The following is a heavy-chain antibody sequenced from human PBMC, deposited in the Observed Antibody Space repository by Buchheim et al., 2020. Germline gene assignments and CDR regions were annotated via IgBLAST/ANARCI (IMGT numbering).Heavy chain of an antibody. CDR2: ISYDGSNK. Sequence: QVQLVESGGGVVQPGRSLRLSCAASGFTFSSYGMHWVRQAPGKGLEWVAVISYDGSNKYYADSVKGRFTISRDNSKNTLYLQMNSLRAEDTAVYYCAKDRDYYRHRNEVFFDYWGQGTL. D-gene: IGHD3-10*01. V-gene: IGHV3-30*18. J-gene: IGHJ4*02. CDR1: GFTFSSYG. CDR3: AKDRDYYRHRNEVFFDY.